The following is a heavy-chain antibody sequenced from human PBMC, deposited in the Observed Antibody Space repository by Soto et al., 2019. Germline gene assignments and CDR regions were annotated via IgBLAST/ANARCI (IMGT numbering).Heavy chain of an antibody. Sequence: GGSLRLSCAASGFTFNTYWMSWVRQAPGKGLEWVANIKEDGSKKYHVDSVKGRFTISRDNAKNSLYLQMNSLRAEDTAVYYCARERPASASAFDIWGQGTVVTVSS. V-gene: IGHV3-7*01. CDR2: IKEDGSKK. J-gene: IGHJ3*02. CDR3: ARERPASASAFDI. CDR1: GFTFNTYW.